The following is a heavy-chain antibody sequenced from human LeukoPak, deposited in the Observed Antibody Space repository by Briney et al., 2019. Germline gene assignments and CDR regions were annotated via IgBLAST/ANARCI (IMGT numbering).Heavy chain of an antibody. CDR2: IYYSGST. D-gene: IGHD5-12*01. Sequence: PSETLSLTCTVSGGSISSYYWSWLRQPPGKGLEWIGYIYYSGSTNYNPSLKSRVTISVDTSKNQFSLKLSSVTAADTAVYYCARHHDSGYDFYFLAYWGQGTLVTVSS. V-gene: IGHV4-59*08. CDR3: ARHHDSGYDFYFLAY. J-gene: IGHJ4*02. CDR1: GGSISSYY.